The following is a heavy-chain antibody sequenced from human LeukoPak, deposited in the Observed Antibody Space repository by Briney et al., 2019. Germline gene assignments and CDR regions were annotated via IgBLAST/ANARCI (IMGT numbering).Heavy chain of an antibody. D-gene: IGHD3-10*01. CDR1: GFIISDYY. CDR2: SSTSGSTI. Sequence: GGSLRLSCAASGFIISDYYMSWLRQAPGKGLEWLSYSSTSGSTISYADSVKGRFTISRDNAKNSLDLQMNSLRAEDTAVYYCARESYYYGSGAYDPWGQGTLVTVSS. J-gene: IGHJ5*02. V-gene: IGHV3-11*01. CDR3: ARESYYYGSGAYDP.